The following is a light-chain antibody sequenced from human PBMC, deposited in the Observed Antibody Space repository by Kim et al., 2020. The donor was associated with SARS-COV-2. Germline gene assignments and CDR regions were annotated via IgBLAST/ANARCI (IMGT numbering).Light chain of an antibody. J-gene: IGLJ2*01. CDR2: RDS. V-gene: IGLV3-9*01. Sequence: ALGQTARFTCGGNNIGSKNVHWYQQKPGQAPVLVIYRDSNRPSGIPERFSGSNSGNTATLTISRAQAGDEADYYCQVWDSSTGKVFGGGTQLTVL. CDR3: QVWDSSTGKV. CDR1: NIGSKN.